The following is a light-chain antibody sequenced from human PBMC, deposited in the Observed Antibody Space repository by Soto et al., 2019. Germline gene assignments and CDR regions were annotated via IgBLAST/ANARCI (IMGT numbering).Light chain of an antibody. J-gene: IGKJ1*01. CDR3: QQYNDKWT. CDR1: QSISSW. Sequence: DIQMTQSPSTPSASVGDRITITCRASQSISSWLAWYQQKPGKAPNLLIYKASSLQSGVPSRFSGSGSGIEFSLTISSLQPDDCGTYYCQQYNDKWTFGQGTKV. CDR2: KAS. V-gene: IGKV1-5*03.